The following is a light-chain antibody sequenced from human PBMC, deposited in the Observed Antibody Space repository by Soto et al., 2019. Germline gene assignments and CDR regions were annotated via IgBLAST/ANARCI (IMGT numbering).Light chain of an antibody. CDR3: QQYSSSLASA. J-gene: IGKJ4*01. CDR2: GAS. Sequence: VMTESPGPRAGRTGKRGTISCRARQVTRHCLAWYPQKPGQAPRLLIYGASLRATGIPARFSGSGSGTEFTLTISRLQPEDFAVYYCQQYSSSLASAFGGGTKVDIK. V-gene: IGKV3D-15*01. CDR1: QVTRHC.